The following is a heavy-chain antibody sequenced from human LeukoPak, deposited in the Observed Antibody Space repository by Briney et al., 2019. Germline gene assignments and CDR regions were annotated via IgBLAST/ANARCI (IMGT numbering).Heavy chain of an antibody. CDR2: IKEDGSDQ. CDR3: ARKKARSWPFDP. D-gene: IGHD6-19*01. J-gene: IGHJ5*02. CDR1: GFSLSNYW. V-gene: IGHV3-7*01. Sequence: PGGSLRLSCAASGFSLSNYWMAWVRQAPGKGLEWVANIKEDGSDQHYVDSVRGRFTVSRDNAANSMYLQMSSLRPDDTAVYLCARKKARSWPFDPWGRGTLVAVPS.